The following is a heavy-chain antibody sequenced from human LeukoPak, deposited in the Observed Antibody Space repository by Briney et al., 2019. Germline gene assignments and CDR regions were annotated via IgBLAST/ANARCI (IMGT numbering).Heavy chain of an antibody. CDR2: INHSGST. V-gene: IGHV4-34*01. Sequence: SETLSLTCAVYGGSFSGYYWSWIRQPPGKGLEWIGEINHSGSTNYNPSLKNRVTISVDTSKNQFSLKLSSVTAADTAVYYCARGSTYYYDSSGYYWFDYWGQGTLVTVSS. CDR1: GGSFSGYY. J-gene: IGHJ4*02. D-gene: IGHD3-22*01. CDR3: ARGSTYYYDSSGYYWFDY.